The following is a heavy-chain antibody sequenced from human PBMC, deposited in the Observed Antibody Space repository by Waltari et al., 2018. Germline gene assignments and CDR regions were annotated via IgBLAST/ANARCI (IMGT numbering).Heavy chain of an antibody. V-gene: IGHV3-23*01. CDR1: GFTFSSAA. CDR3: AKSRNWYYDSSGYYIT. Sequence: EVQLLESGGGLVQPGGSLRLSCAASGFTFSSAALRWVRQAQGMGLEWVSAISGSGGSTYYADSVKGRFTISRDNSKNTLYLQMNSLRAEDTAVYYCAKSRNWYYDSSGYYITWGQGTRVTVSS. CDR2: ISGSGGST. J-gene: IGHJ5*02. D-gene: IGHD3-22*01.